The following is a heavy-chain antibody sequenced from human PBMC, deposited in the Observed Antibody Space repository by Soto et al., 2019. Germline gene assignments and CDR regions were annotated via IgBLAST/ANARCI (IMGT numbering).Heavy chain of an antibody. V-gene: IGHV4-61*08. CDR3: ARDRLGGSIAVAGTLDY. D-gene: IGHD6-19*01. Sequence: SETLSLTCTVSGDSISSGGYYWSWIRQPPGKGLEWIGYIYYSGSTNYNPSLKSRVTISVDTSKNQFSLKLSSVTAAGTAVYYCARDRLGGSIAVAGTLDYWGQGTLVTVS. CDR1: GDSISSGGYY. CDR2: IYYSGST. J-gene: IGHJ4*02.